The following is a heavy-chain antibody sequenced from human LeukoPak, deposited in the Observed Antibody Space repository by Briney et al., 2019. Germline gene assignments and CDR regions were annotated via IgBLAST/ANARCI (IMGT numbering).Heavy chain of an antibody. V-gene: IGHV3-11*01. CDR1: GFTFRDYY. J-gene: IGHJ5*02. CDR3: ARRVARGELLS. Sequence: GGSLRLSCAASGFTFRDYYMSWIRQAPGKGLEWVSYISSSGSTIYYADSVKGRFTISRDNAKNSLYLQMNSLRAEDTAVYYCARRVARGELLSWGQGTLVTVSS. D-gene: IGHD1-26*01. CDR2: ISSSGSTI.